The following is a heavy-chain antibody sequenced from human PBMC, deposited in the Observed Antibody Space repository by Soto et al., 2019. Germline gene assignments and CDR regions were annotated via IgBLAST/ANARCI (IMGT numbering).Heavy chain of an antibody. CDR3: AKEPYSGSFLWYFDY. V-gene: IGHV3-30*18. J-gene: IGHJ4*02. Sequence: GGSLRLSCAASGFTFSSYGMHWVRQAPGKGLEWVAVISYDGSNKYYADSVKGRFTISRDNSKNTLYLQMNSLRAEDTAVYYCAKEPYSGSFLWYFDYWGQGTLVTVSS. D-gene: IGHD1-26*01. CDR1: GFTFSSYG. CDR2: ISYDGSNK.